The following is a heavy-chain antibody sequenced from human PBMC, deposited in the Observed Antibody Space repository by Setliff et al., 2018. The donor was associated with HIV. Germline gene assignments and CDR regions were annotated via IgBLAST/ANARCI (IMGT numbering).Heavy chain of an antibody. CDR1: GGSVSSGSDY. V-gene: IGHV4-39*01. CDR3: AAGLHYYDSTGYPLTFYY. J-gene: IGHJ4*02. CDR2: LYFTGST. Sequence: SETLSLTCSVSGGSVSSGSDYWGWIRQPPGKGLEWIGTLYFTGSTYYNPSLKSRVTISVDTSKNQFYLKLSSVTAADTAVYYCAAGLHYYDSTGYPLTFYYWGQGAMVTVSS. D-gene: IGHD3-22*01.